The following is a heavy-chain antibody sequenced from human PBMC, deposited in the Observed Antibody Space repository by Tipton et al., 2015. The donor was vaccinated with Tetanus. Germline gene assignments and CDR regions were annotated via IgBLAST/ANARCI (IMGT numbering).Heavy chain of an antibody. V-gene: IGHV2-5*08. CDR3: AHRLVRPDYFDY. CDR1: GGSITSYYW. J-gene: IGHJ4*02. CDR2: IYWDDDE. Sequence: LVKPSETLSLTCNVSGGSITSYYWSWIRQRPGRGLEWVALIYWDDDERYSPSLKTRLTITKDTSKNQVVLTMTNVDPMDTATYYCAHRLVRPDYFDYWGQGTLVTVSS. D-gene: IGHD6-6*01.